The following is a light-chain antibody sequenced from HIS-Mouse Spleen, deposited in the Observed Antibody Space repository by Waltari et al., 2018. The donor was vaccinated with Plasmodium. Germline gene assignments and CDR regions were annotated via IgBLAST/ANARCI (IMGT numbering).Light chain of an antibody. CDR3: CSYAGSYTYV. CDR1: SRTAGGYNY. J-gene: IGLJ1*01. Sequence: QSALTQPRPVSGSPGLSVTLPCTGTSRTAGGYNYVAWYQQHPGKAPKLMIYDVSKRPSGVPDRFSGSKSGNTASLTISGLQAEDEADYYCCSYAGSYTYVFGTGTKVTVL. CDR2: DVS. V-gene: IGLV2-11*01.